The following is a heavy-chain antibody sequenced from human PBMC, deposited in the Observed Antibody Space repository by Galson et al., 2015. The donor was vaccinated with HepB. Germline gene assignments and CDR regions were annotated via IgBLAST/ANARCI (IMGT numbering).Heavy chain of an antibody. Sequence: QSGAEVKKPGESLRISCKGSGYRFTTYWISWVRQMLGKGLEWMGRIDPSDSYTNYSPSFQGHVTISADKSISTAYLQWSSLKASDTSMYYCARPVIVNYYDSSGYLTQGYDAFDIWGQGTMVTVSS. D-gene: IGHD3-22*01. CDR3: ARPVIVNYYDSSGYLTQGYDAFDI. CDR1: GYRFTTYW. V-gene: IGHV5-10-1*01. J-gene: IGHJ3*02. CDR2: IDPSDSYT.